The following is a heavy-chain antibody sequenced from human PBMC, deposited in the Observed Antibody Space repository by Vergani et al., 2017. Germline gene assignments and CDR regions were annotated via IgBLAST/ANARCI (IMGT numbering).Heavy chain of an antibody. CDR1: GFTFSSYW. CDR3: ARPMVVAAINPFDY. CDR2: INSDGSST. V-gene: IGHV3-74*01. Sequence: EVQLVESGGGLVQPGGSLRLSCAASGFTFSSYWMHWVRQAPGKGLVWVSRINSDGSSTSYADSVKGRFTISRDNAKNTLYLQMNSLRAEDTAVYYCARPMVVAAINPFDYWGQGTLVTVSS. J-gene: IGHJ4*02. D-gene: IGHD2-15*01.